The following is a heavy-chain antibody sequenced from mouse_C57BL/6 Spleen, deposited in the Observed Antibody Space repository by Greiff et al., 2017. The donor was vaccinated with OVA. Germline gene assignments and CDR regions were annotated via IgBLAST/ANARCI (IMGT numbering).Heavy chain of an antibody. CDR2: ISDGGSYT. CDR3: ARDPTPAYSNYVTWFAY. V-gene: IGHV5-4*01. D-gene: IGHD2-5*01. CDR1: GFTFSSYA. Sequence: EVKVEESGGGLVKPGGSLKLSCAASGFTFSSYAMSWVRQTPEKRLEWVATISDGGSYTYYPDNVKGRFTISRDNAKNNLYLQMSHLKSEDTAMYYCARDPTPAYSNYVTWFAYWGQGTLVTVSA. J-gene: IGHJ3*01.